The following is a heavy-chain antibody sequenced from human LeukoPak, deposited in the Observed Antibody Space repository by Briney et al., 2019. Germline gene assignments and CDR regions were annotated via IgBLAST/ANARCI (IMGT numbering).Heavy chain of an antibody. Sequence: GGSLRLSCAASGFTFSSYWMSWVRQAPGKGLEWVANIKQDGSEKYYVDSVKGRFTISRDNAKNSLYLQMNSLRAEDTAVYYCARDGAGGGSYFDYWGQGTLVTVSS. J-gene: IGHJ4*02. V-gene: IGHV3-7*01. D-gene: IGHD3-10*01. CDR1: GFTFSSYW. CDR2: IKQDGSEK. CDR3: ARDGAGGGSYFDY.